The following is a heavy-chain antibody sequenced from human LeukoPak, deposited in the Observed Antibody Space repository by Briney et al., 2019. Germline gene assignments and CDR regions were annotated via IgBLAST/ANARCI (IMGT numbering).Heavy chain of an antibody. CDR2: ISYDGSTK. CDR3: AREGYYDSSGYSDAGIDY. V-gene: IGHV3-30*19. J-gene: IGHJ4*02. Sequence: GGSLRLSCAASGFTFSSYGMHWVRQAPGKGLEWVAVISYDGSTKYYADSMKGRFTISRDNSKNTLYLQMNSLRAEDTAVYYCAREGYYDSSGYSDAGIDYWGQGSLVTVSS. CDR1: GFTFSSYG. D-gene: IGHD3-22*01.